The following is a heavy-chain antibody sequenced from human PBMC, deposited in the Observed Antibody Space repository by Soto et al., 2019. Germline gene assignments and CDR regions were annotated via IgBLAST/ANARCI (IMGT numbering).Heavy chain of an antibody. J-gene: IGHJ3*01. CDR2: ISGSAGNI. CDR3: AKFRIHSAFRNAFDF. CDR1: GFTFSSFA. V-gene: IGHV3-23*01. Sequence: EVQLLESGGGLVEPGGSVRLSCAASGFTFSSFAMSWVRQAPGKGLEWVSLISGSAGNIYYADSVRGRFTISRDNSNNALDLQMNIMRADDTAVYYCAKFRIHSAFRNAFDFWGRGTVVTVSS.